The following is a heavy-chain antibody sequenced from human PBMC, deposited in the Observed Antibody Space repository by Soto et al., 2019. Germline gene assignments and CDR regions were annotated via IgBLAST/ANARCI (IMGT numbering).Heavy chain of an antibody. CDR3: ARARIPFSGALDI. Sequence: PSETLSLTCAVYGGSFSGYYWTWIRQPPGKGLEWIGEIIHTGSTNYNPSLESRLTISVDTSKKQLSLKLSSVTAADTAVYHCARARIPFSGALDIWGQGTMVTVSS. J-gene: IGHJ3*02. CDR2: IIHTGST. D-gene: IGHD3-3*02. V-gene: IGHV4-34*12. CDR1: GGSFSGYY.